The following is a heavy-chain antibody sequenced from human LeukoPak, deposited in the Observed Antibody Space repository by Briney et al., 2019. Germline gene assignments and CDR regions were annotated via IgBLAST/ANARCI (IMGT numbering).Heavy chain of an antibody. CDR1: GYTFTNYY. V-gene: IGHV1-46*01. J-gene: IGHJ4*02. Sequence: ASVKVSCKTSGYTFTNYYMHWARQAPGQGLEWTGIINPSGGSTNYVQKFQGRVTMTRDTSTSTVSMELGSLRSEDTAVYYCARDEARDGYTNYLDYWGQGTLVTVSS. CDR3: ARDEARDGYTNYLDY. CDR2: INPSGGST. D-gene: IGHD5-24*01.